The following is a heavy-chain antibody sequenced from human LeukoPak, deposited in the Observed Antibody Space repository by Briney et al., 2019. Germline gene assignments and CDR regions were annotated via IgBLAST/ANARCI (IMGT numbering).Heavy chain of an antibody. CDR3: ARGYLVGYYDSSGYYYYFDY. J-gene: IGHJ4*02. CDR1: GASISGYY. D-gene: IGHD3-22*01. V-gene: IGHV4-34*01. CDR2: INHSGST. Sequence: SETLSLTCTVSGASISGYYWSWIRQPPGKGLEWIGEINHSGSTNYNPSLKSRVTISVDTSKNQFSLKLSSVTAADTAVYYCARGYLVGYYDSSGYYYYFDYWGQGTLVTVSS.